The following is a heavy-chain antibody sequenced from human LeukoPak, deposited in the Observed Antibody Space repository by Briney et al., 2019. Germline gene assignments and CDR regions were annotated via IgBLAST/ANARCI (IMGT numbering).Heavy chain of an antibody. J-gene: IGHJ4*02. CDR1: GFTFSSYL. Sequence: PGGSLRLCCAAPGFTFSSYLMPWVRQDPGKGLVWVSRINSDGRRTSYPDSENGRFTISRDNAKNTLDLQMNSLRAEDTAVYYCARGVYYWGQGTLVTVSS. V-gene: IGHV3-74*01. CDR2: INSDGRRT. CDR3: ARGVYY.